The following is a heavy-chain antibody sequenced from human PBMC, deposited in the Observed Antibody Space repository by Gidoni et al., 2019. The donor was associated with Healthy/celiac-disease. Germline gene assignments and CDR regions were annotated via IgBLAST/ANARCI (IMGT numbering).Heavy chain of an antibody. CDR3: ARGDSTSWTGGNWFDP. D-gene: IGHD2-2*01. CDR1: GFTFSSYA. Sequence: QVQLVESGGGVVQPGRSLRLSCAASGFTFSSYAMHWVRQAPGKGLEWVAVISYDGSNKYYADSVKGRFTISRDNSKNTLYLQMNSLRAEDTAVYYCARGDSTSWTGGNWFDPWGQGTLVTVSS. V-gene: IGHV3-30-3*01. CDR2: ISYDGSNK. J-gene: IGHJ5*02.